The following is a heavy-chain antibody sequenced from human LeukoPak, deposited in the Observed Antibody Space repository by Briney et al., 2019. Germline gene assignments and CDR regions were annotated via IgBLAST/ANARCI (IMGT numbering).Heavy chain of an antibody. CDR1: GGSISSSSYY. Sequence: SETLSLTCTVSGGSISSSSYYWGWIRQPPGKGLEWIGSIYYSGSTYYNPSLKSRVTISVDRSKNQFSLKLSSVTAADTAVYYCARSEVTAAMIDYWGQGTLVTVSS. V-gene: IGHV4-39*07. CDR3: ARSEVTAAMIDY. CDR2: IYYSGST. J-gene: IGHJ4*02. D-gene: IGHD5-18*01.